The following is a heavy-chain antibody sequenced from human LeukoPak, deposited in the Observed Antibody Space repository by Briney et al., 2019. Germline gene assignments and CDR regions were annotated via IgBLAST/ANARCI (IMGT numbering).Heavy chain of an antibody. CDR3: ANTVLAVGATYSYSYGMDV. V-gene: IGHV1-2*02. D-gene: IGHD1-26*01. CDR2: INPNSGGT. CDR1: GYTFTGYY. J-gene: IGHJ6*02. Sequence: VASVKVSCKASGYTFTGYYMHWVRQAPGQGLEWMGWINPNSGGTNYAQKFQGRVTMTRDTSISTAYMELSRLRSDDTAVYYCANTVLAVGATYSYSYGMDVWGQGTTVTVSS.